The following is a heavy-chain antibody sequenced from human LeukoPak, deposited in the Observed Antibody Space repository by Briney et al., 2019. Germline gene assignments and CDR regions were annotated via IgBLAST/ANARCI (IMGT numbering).Heavy chain of an antibody. CDR1: GFTFDDYA. V-gene: IGHV3-43D*03. CDR2: ISWDGGST. CDR3: AKAYYHYYYYMDV. J-gene: IGHJ6*03. Sequence: GGSLRLSCAASGFTFDDYAMHWVRQAPGKGLEWVSIISWDGGSTYYADSVKGRFTISRDNRKNSLYLQMNTLRAEDTALYYCAKAYYHYYYYMDVWGKGTTVTVSS.